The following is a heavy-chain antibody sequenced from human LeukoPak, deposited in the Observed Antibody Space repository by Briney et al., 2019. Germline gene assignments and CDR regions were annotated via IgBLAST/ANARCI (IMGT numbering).Heavy chain of an antibody. V-gene: IGHV3-23*01. J-gene: IGHJ4*02. CDR3: AKKRTYYFDY. CDR1: GFTFISYA. CDR2: ISGSGGST. Sequence: PGGSLRLSCAASGFTFISYAMSSVRQAPGEGLEWVSAISGSGGSTYYADSVKGRFTISRDNSKNTLYLQMNSLRAEDTAVYYCAKKRTYYFDYWGQGTLVTVSS.